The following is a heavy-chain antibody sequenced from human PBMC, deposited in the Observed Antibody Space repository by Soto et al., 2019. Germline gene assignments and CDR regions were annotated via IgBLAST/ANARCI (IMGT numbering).Heavy chain of an antibody. Sequence: SVKVSCKASGFSFTSSSVQWVRQARGQRLEWIGWIVVGTGHTNYAQKFKERVTISTDMSTNTAYMEVNSLRFADTAGYYCTATLEGGEEGAKWVFVYWGQGTLVTVSS. CDR1: GFSFTSSS. CDR2: IVVGTGHT. CDR3: TATLEGGEEGAKWVFVY. D-gene: IGHD3-16*01. V-gene: IGHV1-58*01. J-gene: IGHJ4*02.